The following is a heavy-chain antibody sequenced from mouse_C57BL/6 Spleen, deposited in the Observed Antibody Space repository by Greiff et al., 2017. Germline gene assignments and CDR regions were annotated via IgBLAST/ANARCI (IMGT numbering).Heavy chain of an antibody. CDR3: TRGGYDGYYEDAY. CDR2: IYPGNSDT. D-gene: IGHD2-3*01. CDR1: GYTFTSYW. V-gene: IGHV1-5*01. Sequence: EVHLVESGTVLARPGASVKMSCKTSGYTFTSYWMHWVKQRPGQGLEWIGAIYPGNSDTSYNQKFKGKAKLTAVTSASTAYMELSSLTNEDSAVYYCTRGGYDGYYEDAYWGQGTLVTVSA. J-gene: IGHJ3*01.